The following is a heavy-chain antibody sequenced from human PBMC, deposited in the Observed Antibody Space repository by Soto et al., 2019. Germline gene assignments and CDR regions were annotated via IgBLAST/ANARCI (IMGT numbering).Heavy chain of an antibody. V-gene: IGHV4-31*03. J-gene: IGHJ5*02. CDR2: IYYSGST. CDR1: GGSISSGGYY. Sequence: SETLSLTCTVSGGSISSGGYYWSWIRQHPGKGLEWIGYIYYSGSTYYNPSLRSRVTISVDTSKNQFSLKLSSVTAADTAVYYCARVGAEYNWFDPWGQGTLVTVSS. CDR3: ARVGAEYNWFDP. D-gene: IGHD1-26*01.